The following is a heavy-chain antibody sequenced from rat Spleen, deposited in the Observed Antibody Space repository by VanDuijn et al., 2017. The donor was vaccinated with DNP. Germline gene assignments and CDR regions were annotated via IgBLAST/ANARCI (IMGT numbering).Heavy chain of an antibody. J-gene: IGHJ2*01. V-gene: IGHV5-22*01. CDR3: VRPHDYAGSYPRY. CDR2: TSYDGGST. Sequence: EVQLVESGGGLVQPGRSLKLSCAASGFTFSDYYMAWVRQTPTKGLEWVAYTSYDGGSTYNGDSVRGRFTISRDNAKSTLYLQMNSLRSEDMATYYCVRPHDYAGSYPRYWGQGVMVTVSS. CDR1: GFTFSDYY. D-gene: IGHD1-12*02.